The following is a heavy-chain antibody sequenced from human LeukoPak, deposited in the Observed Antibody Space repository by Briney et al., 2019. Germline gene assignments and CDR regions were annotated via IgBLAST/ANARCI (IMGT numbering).Heavy chain of an antibody. CDR2: IYTSGST. CDR3: ARGDSSGWYAPSTYNWFDP. CDR1: GGSISSSSYY. Sequence: SETLSLTCTVSGGSISSSSYYWDWIRQPPGKGLEWIGRIYTSGSTNYNPSLKSRVTISVDKSKNQFSLKLSSVTAADTAVYYCARGDSSGWYAPSTYNWFDPWGQGTLVTVSS. V-gene: IGHV4-61*05. J-gene: IGHJ5*02. D-gene: IGHD6-19*01.